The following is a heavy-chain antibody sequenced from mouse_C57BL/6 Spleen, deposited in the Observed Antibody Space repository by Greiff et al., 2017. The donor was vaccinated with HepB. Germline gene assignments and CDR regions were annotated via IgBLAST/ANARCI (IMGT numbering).Heavy chain of an antibody. J-gene: IGHJ2*01. CDR3: ARRRITTVVAGGNYFDY. CDR1: GYTFTDYY. CDR2: INPYNGGT. Sequence: EVQLQQSGPVLVKPGASVKMSCKASGYTFTDYYMNWVKQSHGKSLEWIGVINPYNGGTSYNQKFKGKATLTVDKSSSTAYMELNSLTSEDSAVYYCARRRITTVVAGGNYFDYWGQGTTLTVSS. D-gene: IGHD1-1*01. V-gene: IGHV1-19*01.